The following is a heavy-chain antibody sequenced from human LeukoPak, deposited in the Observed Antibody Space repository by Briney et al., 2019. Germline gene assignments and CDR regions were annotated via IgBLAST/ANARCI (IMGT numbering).Heavy chain of an antibody. CDR1: GGSISSSSYY. Sequence: SETLSLTCTVSGGSISSSSYYWGWIRQPPGKGLEWIGSIYYSGSTYYNPSLKSRVTISVDTSKNQFSLKLSSVTAADTAVYYCARAPAGPPYYYMDIRGRGTTVAVSS. CDR3: ARAPAGPPYYYMDI. J-gene: IGHJ6*03. CDR2: IYYSGST. V-gene: IGHV4-39*01.